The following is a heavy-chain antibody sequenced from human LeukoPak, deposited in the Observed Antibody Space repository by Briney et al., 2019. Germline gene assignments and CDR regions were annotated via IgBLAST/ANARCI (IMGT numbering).Heavy chain of an antibody. V-gene: IGHV4-39*01. D-gene: IGHD3-22*01. J-gene: IGHJ4*02. Sequence: SETLSLTCTVSGGSISSNNYYWGWIRQPPGQGLEWIGTIYYSGSTYYSPSLKSRVTISVDTSKNQFSLKLSSVTAADTAVYYCARVAYYDSSAYYYDFDYWGQGTLVTVSS. CDR3: ARVAYYDSSAYYYDFDY. CDR1: GGSISSNNYY. CDR2: IYYSGST.